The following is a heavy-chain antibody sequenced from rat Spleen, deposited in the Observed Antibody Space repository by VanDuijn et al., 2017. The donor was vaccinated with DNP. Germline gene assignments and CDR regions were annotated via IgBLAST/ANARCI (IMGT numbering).Heavy chain of an antibody. CDR3: TRCSTRAAILFDN. J-gene: IGHJ2*01. V-gene: IGHV5-46*01. CDR2: ISTSGVVT. D-gene: IGHD2-5*01. CDR1: GFTFSNFP. Sequence: EVQLVESGGGLVQPGRSLKLSCTASGFTFSNFPMAWVRQAPTKGLEWVADISTSGVVTYYRDSVKGRFTISRDNTESTLYLQMDSLRSEDTATYYCTRCSTRAAILFDNWGQGAMVTVSS.